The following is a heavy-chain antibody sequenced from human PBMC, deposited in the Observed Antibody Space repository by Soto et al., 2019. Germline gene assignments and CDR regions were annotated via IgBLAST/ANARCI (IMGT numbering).Heavy chain of an antibody. CDR1: GFTFSSYS. D-gene: IGHD6-19*01. J-gene: IGHJ6*02. V-gene: IGHV3-48*02. CDR3: ASGIAVAADYYYYGMDV. Sequence: GGSLTLSCAASGFTFSSYSMNWVRQAPGKGLEWVSYISSSSSTIYYADSVKGRFTISRDNAKNSLYLQMNSLRDEDTAVYYCASGIAVAADYYYYGMDVWGQGTTVTVSS. CDR2: ISSSSSTI.